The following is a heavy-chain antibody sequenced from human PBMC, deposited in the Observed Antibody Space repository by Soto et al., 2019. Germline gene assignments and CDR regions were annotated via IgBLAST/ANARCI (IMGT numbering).Heavy chain of an antibody. D-gene: IGHD6-19*01. CDR2: ISGSGGST. J-gene: IGHJ6*02. V-gene: IGHV3-23*01. CDR3: AKAVAGRPYYYYGMDV. CDR1: GFTFSSYA. Sequence: EVQLLESGGGLVQPGGSLRLSCAASGFTFSSYAMSWVRQAPGKGLEWVSAISGSGGSTYYADSVKGRFTISRDNSKNTLYLQMNSLRAEDTAVYYCAKAVAGRPYYYYGMDVGGQGTTVTVSS.